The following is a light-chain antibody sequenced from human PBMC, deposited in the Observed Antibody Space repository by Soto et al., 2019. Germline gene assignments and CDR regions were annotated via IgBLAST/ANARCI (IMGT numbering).Light chain of an antibody. CDR1: QTIETN. V-gene: IGKV3-15*01. J-gene: IGKJ5*01. Sequence: EIVMTQSPVTLSVSPGERATLSCRASQTIETNLAWYQQKPGQAPRLLISGASTRATGIPARFSGSGSGTEFTLTISSLQSEDFAVYYCQQYNNWRITFGQGKRLEIK. CDR3: QQYNNWRIT. CDR2: GAS.